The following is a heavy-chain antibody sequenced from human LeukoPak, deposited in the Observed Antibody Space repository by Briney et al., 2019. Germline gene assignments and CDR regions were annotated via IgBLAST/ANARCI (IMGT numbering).Heavy chain of an antibody. CDR3: ARVRSGFYGSDIGGDY. CDR2: IYYSGST. Sequence: SQTLSLTCTVSGGSISSGGYYWSWIRQHPGKGLEWIGYIYYSGSTYYNPSLKSRVTISVDTSKNRFSLKLSSVTAADTAVYYCARVRSGFYGSDIGGDYWGQGTLVTVSS. CDR1: GGSISSGGYY. V-gene: IGHV4-31*03. J-gene: IGHJ4*02. D-gene: IGHD3-10*01.